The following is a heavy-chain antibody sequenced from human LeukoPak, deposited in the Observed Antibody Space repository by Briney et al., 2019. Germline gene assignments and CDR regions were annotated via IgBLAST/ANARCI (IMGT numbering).Heavy chain of an antibody. CDR2: INPNSGGT. J-gene: IGHJ4*02. D-gene: IGHD3-10*01. CDR1: GYTFTGYY. V-gene: IGHV1-2*04. CDR3: ARALYGSGSYYNPHFDY. Sequence: GASVKVSCKASGYTFTGYYMHWVRQAPGQGLEWMGWINPNSGGTNYAQKFQGWVTMTRDTSISTAYMELSRLRSDDTAVYYCARALYGSGSYYNPHFDYWGQGTLVTVSS.